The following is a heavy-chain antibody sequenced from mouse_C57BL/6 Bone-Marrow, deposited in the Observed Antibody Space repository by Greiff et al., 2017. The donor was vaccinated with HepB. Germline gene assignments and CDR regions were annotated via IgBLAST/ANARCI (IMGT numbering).Heavy chain of an antibody. Sequence: EVKLVESGGGLVQPGGSLKLSCAASGFTFSDYYMYWVRQTPEKRLEWVAYISNGGGSTYYPDTVKGRFTISRDNAKNTLYLQMSRLKSEDTAMYYGARRSANWYYFDYWGQGTTLTVSS. CDR1: GFTFSDYY. CDR2: ISNGGGST. D-gene: IGHD4-1*01. CDR3: ARRSANWYYFDY. J-gene: IGHJ2*01. V-gene: IGHV5-12*01.